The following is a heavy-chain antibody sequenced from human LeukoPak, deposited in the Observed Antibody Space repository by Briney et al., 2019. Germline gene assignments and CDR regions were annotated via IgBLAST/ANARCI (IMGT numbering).Heavy chain of an antibody. Sequence: GASVKVSCKVSGYTLTELSMHWVRQAPGKGLEWMGGFDPEDGETIYAQKFQGRVTMTEDTSTDTAYMELSSLRSEDTAVYYCATRKQSLLGDAFDIWGQGTMVTVSS. CDR3: ATRKQSLLGDAFDI. V-gene: IGHV1-24*01. CDR2: FDPEDGET. J-gene: IGHJ3*02. CDR1: GYTLTELS. D-gene: IGHD2-15*01.